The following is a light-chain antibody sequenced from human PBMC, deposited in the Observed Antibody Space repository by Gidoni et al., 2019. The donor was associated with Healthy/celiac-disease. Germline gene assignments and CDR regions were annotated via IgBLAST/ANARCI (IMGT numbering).Light chain of an antibody. CDR2: DAS. J-gene: IGKJ3*01. V-gene: IGKV3-11*01. CDR3: QQRSNWPPLT. Sequence: EIVLTQPPATLSLSPGERATLFCRASQSVSSYLAWYQQKPGQAPRLLIYDASNRATGIPARFSGSGSGTDFTLTISSLEPEDFAVYYCQQRSNWPPLTFGPGTKVDIK. CDR1: QSVSSY.